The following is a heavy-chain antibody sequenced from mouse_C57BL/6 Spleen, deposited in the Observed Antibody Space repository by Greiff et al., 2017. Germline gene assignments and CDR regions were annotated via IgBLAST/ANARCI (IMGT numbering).Heavy chain of an antibody. V-gene: IGHV5-9-1*02. CDR1: GFTFSSYA. CDR2: ISSGGDYI. CDR3: TRDATGYFDY. D-gene: IGHD1-1*01. Sequence: EVKLMESGEGLVKPGGSLKLSCAASGFTFSSYAMSWVRQTPEKRLEWVAYISSGGDYIYYADTVKGRFTISRDNARNTLYLQMSSLKSEDTAMYYSTRDATGYFDYWGQGTTLTVSS. J-gene: IGHJ2*01.